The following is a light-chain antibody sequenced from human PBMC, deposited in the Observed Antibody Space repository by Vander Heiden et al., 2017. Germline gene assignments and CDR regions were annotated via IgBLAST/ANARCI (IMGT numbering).Light chain of an antibody. V-gene: IGKV1-33*01. J-gene: IGKJ3*01. CDR1: QDISDY. Sequence: DTQMTQSPSSLSASVGDSVTITCQASQDISDYLNWYQQEPGKAPKLLIYDASILETGVPSRFSGRGSGTNFALTIARLQPEDFATYFCQQYDNPPFTFGHGTKVDF. CDR2: DAS. CDR3: QQYDNPPFT.